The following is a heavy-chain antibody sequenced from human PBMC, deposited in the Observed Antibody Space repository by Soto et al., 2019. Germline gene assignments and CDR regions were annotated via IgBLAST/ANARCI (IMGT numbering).Heavy chain of an antibody. Sequence: VASVKVSCKASGYTFTNYYVHWVRQAPGQGLEWMGMITPSGGGTSYAQKFQGRVTMTTDTSTSTVYMELRSLRSEDTAVYYCARDSVTLVRGVIRFESWGQGTLVTVSS. J-gene: IGHJ4*02. CDR2: ITPSGGGT. V-gene: IGHV1-46*01. D-gene: IGHD3-10*01. CDR1: GYTFTNYY. CDR3: ARDSVTLVRGVIRFES.